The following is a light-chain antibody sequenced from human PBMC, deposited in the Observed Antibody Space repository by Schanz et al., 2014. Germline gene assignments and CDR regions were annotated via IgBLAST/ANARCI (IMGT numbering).Light chain of an antibody. CDR2: DVS. CDR1: SSDVGGYNY. CDR3: CSYAGSDSWV. V-gene: IGLV2-14*03. J-gene: IGLJ3*02. Sequence: QSALTQPASVSGSPGQSITISCTGTSSDVGGYNYVTWYQQYPGKAPKVIIYDVSDRPSGVSNRFSGSESGNTASLTISGLQAEDEAGYYCCSYAGSDSWVFGGGTKLTVL.